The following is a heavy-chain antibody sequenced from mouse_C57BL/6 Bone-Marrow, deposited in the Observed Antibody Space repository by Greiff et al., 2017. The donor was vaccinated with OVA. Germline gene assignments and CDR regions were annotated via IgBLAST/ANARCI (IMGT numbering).Heavy chain of an antibody. Sequence: QVQLQQPGAELVKPGASVKLSCKASGYTFTSYWMHWVKQRPGRGIEWIGRIDPNSGGTKYNEKVKSKATLTVDKPSSTAYMQLSSLTSEDSAVYYCARRWDYDYWYFDVWGTGTTVTVSS. J-gene: IGHJ1*03. V-gene: IGHV1-72*01. CDR2: IDPNSGGT. CDR3: ARRWDYDYWYFDV. D-gene: IGHD2-4*01. CDR1: GYTFTSYW.